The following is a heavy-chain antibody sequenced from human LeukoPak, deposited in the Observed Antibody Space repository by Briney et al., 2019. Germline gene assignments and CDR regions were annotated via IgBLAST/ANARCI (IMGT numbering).Heavy chain of an antibody. CDR1: GFTFSSYA. CDR3: AKRLWESKGLDPFDI. Sequence: PGGSLRLSCAASGFTFSSYAMSWVRQAPGKGLEWVSVISGSGDSTYYADSVKGRFTISRDNSKNTLYLQMNSLRADDTALYYCAKRLWESKGLDPFDIWGQGTMVTVSS. V-gene: IGHV3-23*01. J-gene: IGHJ3*02. CDR2: ISGSGDST. D-gene: IGHD5-18*01.